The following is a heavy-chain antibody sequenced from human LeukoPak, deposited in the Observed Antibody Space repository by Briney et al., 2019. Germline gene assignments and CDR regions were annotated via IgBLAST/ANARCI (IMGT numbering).Heavy chain of an antibody. Sequence: KPGGSLRLPCAASGFTLSSYSMNWVRQAPGKGLEWVSSISSSSSYIYYADSVKGRFTISRDNAKNSLYLQMNSLRAEDTAVYYCARSYDSSGYYPLGAFDIWGQGTMVTVSS. J-gene: IGHJ3*02. CDR2: ISSSSSYI. CDR3: ARSYDSSGYYPLGAFDI. V-gene: IGHV3-21*01. D-gene: IGHD3-22*01. CDR1: GFTLSSYS.